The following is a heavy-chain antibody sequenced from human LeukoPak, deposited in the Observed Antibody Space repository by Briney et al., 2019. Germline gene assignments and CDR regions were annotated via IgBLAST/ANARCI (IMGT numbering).Heavy chain of an antibody. CDR3: AKVATGTALIDYYYYMDV. Sequence: ASVKVSCKASGYTFTGYYMHWVRQAPGQGLEWMGWINPNSGGTNYAQKFQGRVTMTRDTSISTAYMELSRLRSGDTAVYYCAKVATGTALIDYYYYMDVWGKGTTVTVSS. J-gene: IGHJ6*03. V-gene: IGHV1-2*02. CDR2: INPNSGGT. D-gene: IGHD1-1*01. CDR1: GYTFTGYY.